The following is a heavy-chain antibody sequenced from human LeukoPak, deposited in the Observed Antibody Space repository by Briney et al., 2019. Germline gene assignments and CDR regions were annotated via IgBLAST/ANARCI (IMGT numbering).Heavy chain of an antibody. Sequence: PGGSLRLSCAASGFTFSSYEMNWVRQAPGKGLEWVSYISSSGSTIYYADSVKGRFTISKDNAKNSLYLQMNSLRAEDTAVYYCARDLGLNAFDIWGQGTMVTVSS. CDR3: ARDLGLNAFDI. D-gene: IGHD3/OR15-3a*01. J-gene: IGHJ3*02. CDR1: GFTFSSYE. CDR2: ISSSGSTI. V-gene: IGHV3-48*03.